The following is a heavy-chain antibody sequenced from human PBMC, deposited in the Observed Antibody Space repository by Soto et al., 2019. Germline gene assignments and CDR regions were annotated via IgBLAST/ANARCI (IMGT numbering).Heavy chain of an antibody. D-gene: IGHD2-2*01. J-gene: IGHJ6*02. CDR3: ARLHGYCISSSCHGHYAMDV. CDR2: IYYSGTT. Sequence: QLQLQESGPGLVKPSETLSLTCTVSSASISSSSYTWGWIRQPPGKGLEWIGSIYYSGTTYYNPPXXXRSHVSVDTSXXQXSXXVTSVTAADTAVYYCARLHGYCISSSCHGHYAMDVWGQGTTVTVSS. V-gene: IGHV4-39*01. CDR1: SASISSSSYT.